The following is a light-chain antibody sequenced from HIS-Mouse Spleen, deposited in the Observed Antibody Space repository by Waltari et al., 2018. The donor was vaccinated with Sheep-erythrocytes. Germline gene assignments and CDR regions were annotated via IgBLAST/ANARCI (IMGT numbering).Light chain of an antibody. CDR3: QQYDNLPLT. Sequence: DIQMTHSPSSLSVSVGDRVTITCQASQDISNYLNWYQQKPGKAPKLQIYDASNLETGVPSRFSGSGSGTDFTFTISSLQPEDIATYYCQQYDNLPLTFGGGTKVEIK. CDR1: QDISNY. J-gene: IGKJ4*01. V-gene: IGKV1-33*01. CDR2: DAS.